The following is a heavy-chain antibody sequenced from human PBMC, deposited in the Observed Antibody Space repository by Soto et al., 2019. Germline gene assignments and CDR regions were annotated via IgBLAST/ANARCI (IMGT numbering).Heavy chain of an antibody. CDR1: GGSISSSSYY. D-gene: IGHD4-17*01. CDR2: IYYSGST. V-gene: IGHV4-39*01. J-gene: IGHJ4*02. Sequence: SETMSLTCTVSGGSISSSSYYWGWIRQPPGKGLEWIGSIYYSGSTYYNPSLKSRVTISVDTSKNQFSLKLSSVTAADTAVYYCARHGSYGDYAEYYYDYWGQGTLVTVSS. CDR3: ARHGSYGDYAEYYYDY.